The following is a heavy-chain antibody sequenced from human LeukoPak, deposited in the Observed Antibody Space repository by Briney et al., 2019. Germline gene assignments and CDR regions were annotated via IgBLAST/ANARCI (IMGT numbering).Heavy chain of an antibody. V-gene: IGHV1-18*01. CDR1: GYTFTSYG. J-gene: IGHJ6*02. Sequence: ASVRVSCKASGYTFTSYGISWVRQDPGQGLEWMGWISTYNRNTNYAQKLQGRVTMTTDTSTSTAYMELRSLRSDDTAVYFCARGGGVVAATLDYYYGMDVWGQGTTVTVSS. D-gene: IGHD2-15*01. CDR3: ARGGGVVAATLDYYYGMDV. CDR2: ISTYNRNT.